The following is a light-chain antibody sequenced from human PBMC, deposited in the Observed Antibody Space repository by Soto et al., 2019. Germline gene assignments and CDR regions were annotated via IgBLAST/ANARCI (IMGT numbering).Light chain of an antibody. Sequence: QSVLTQPRSVSGSPGQSVTISCTGTSSDVGDYNYVSWYQHHPGKAPKFMIYDVSKRPSGVPDRFSGSKSGNTASLTISGLQAEDEADYYCCSYAGRYTYVFGTGTKLTVL. CDR1: SSDVGDYNY. V-gene: IGLV2-11*01. CDR3: CSYAGRYTYV. CDR2: DVS. J-gene: IGLJ1*01.